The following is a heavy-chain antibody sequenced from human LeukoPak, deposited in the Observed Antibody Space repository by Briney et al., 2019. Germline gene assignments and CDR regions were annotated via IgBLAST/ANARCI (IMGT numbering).Heavy chain of an antibody. D-gene: IGHD2-8*01. V-gene: IGHV4-59*08. CDR2: IYDSVIYDTVIT. J-gene: IGHJ4*02. CDR1: GGSISSYY. Sequence: SETLSLTCTVSGGSISSYYWSWIRQPPGKGLEWIGYIYDSVIYDTVITNYNPSLKSRVTISVDASKNQLSLKLWSVTAADTAVYYCAKHPLYADWGQGTLVTVSS. CDR3: AKHPLYAD.